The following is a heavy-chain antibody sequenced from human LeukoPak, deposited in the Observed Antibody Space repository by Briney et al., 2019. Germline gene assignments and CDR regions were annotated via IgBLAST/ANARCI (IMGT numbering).Heavy chain of an antibody. Sequence: AETLSLTCAVYGGSFSGYYWSWIRQHPGKGLEWIGEINHSGSTNYNPSLKSRVTISVDTSKNQFSLKLSSVTAADTAVYYCARPRRAGWFDPWGQGTLVTVSS. CDR1: GGSFSGYY. V-gene: IGHV4-34*01. J-gene: IGHJ5*02. D-gene: IGHD6-13*01. CDR2: INHSGST. CDR3: ARPRRAGWFDP.